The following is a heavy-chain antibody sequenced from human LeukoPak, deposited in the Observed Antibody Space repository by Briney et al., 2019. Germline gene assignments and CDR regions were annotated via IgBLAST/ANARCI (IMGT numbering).Heavy chain of an antibody. CDR2: VSYDGSNP. J-gene: IGHJ4*02. CDR1: GFTFSSYA. D-gene: IGHD3-22*01. V-gene: IGHV3-30*04. CDR3: ARDRGRYYDSRGFYWGYYFDS. Sequence: GGSLRLSCAASGFTFSSYAMHWVRQAPGKGLEWVAVVSYDGSNPFYADSVKGRFTISRDNSKDTLYLQMSSVRVDDTAVYYCARDRGRYYDSRGFYWGYYFDSWGQGILVTVST.